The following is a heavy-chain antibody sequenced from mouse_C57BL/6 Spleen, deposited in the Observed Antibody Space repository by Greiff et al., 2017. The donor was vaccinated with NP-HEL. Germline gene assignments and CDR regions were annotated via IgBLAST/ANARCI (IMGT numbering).Heavy chain of an antibody. D-gene: IGHD1-1*01. J-gene: IGHJ2*01. V-gene: IGHV1-64*01. CDR1: GYTFTSYW. CDR2: IHPNSGST. Sequence: VQLQQSGAELVKPGASVKLSCKASGYTFTSYWMHWVKQRPGQGLEWIGMIHPNSGSTNYNEKFKSKATLTVDKSSSTAYMQLSSLTSEDSAFYYCAYEGTTVYWGQGTTLTVSS. CDR3: AYEGTTVY.